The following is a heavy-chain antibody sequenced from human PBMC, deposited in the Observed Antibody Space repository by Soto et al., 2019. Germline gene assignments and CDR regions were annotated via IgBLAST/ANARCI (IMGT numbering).Heavy chain of an antibody. V-gene: IGHV3-7*05. J-gene: IGHJ3*02. D-gene: IGHD3-22*01. CDR1: GFSLSNYW. Sequence: EAQLVESGGGLVQPGESLRLTCPASGFSLSNYWMTWVRQAPGKGLEWVANIKQDESRKSYLDSVRGRFTISRDNARNSLYLQMNSLRAEDTALYYCARDVSPGDSTYYLDAFDIWGQGTMVTVSS. CDR3: ARDVSPGDSTYYLDAFDI. CDR2: IKQDESRK.